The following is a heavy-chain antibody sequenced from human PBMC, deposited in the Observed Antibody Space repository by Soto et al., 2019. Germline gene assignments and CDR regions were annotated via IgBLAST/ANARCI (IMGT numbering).Heavy chain of an antibody. Sequence: EVQLVESGGGLVQPGGSLRLSCEASGFTLSSYSMNWARQAPGQGLEWVSYISSSSSTIYYADSVKGRFTISRDNAKNSLYLQMNSLRDEAAALYYCARDNPRSSGWDVWGQGTTVTVSS. CDR1: GFTLSSYS. V-gene: IGHV3-48*02. CDR2: ISSSSSTI. J-gene: IGHJ6*02. CDR3: ARDNPRSSGWDV.